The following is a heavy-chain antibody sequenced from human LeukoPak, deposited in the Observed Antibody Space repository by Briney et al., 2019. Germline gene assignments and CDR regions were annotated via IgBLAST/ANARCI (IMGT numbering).Heavy chain of an antibody. CDR1: SGSINSYY. J-gene: IGHJ4*02. V-gene: IGHV4-59*01. Sequence: PSETLSLTCTVSSGSINSYYWNWIRQPPGKGLEWIGYIYYSGFTNYNPSLKSRVTISLDTSKKQFSLKLSSMTAADTAVYYCARGQYYYDSSDSNTFDFWGQGTLVTVSS. D-gene: IGHD3-22*01. CDR3: ARGQYYYDSSDSNTFDF. CDR2: IYYSGFT.